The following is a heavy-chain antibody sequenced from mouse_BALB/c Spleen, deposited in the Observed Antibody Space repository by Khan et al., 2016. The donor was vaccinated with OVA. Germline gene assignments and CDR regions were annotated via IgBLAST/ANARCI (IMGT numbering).Heavy chain of an antibody. D-gene: IGHD1-1*01. CDR1: GFTFSTYG. J-gene: IGHJ3*01. V-gene: IGHV5-6*01. CDR2: ISTGGSYT. CDR3: ARLAYYYDSEGFAY. Sequence: EVKLMESGGDLVKPGGSLKLSCAASGFTFSTYGMSWVRQTPDKRLEWVATISTGGSYTYYPDSVKGRFTISRNNAKNTLYLQMSSRKSEDTAVLYCARLAYYYDSEGFAYWGQGTLVTVSA.